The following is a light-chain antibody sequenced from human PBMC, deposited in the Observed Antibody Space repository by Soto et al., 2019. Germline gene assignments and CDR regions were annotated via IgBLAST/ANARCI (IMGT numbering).Light chain of an antibody. CDR2: GAS. Sequence: EMVLTQSPGTLSLSPGERATLSCRASQSVSSSYLAWYQQKPGQAPRLLIYGASSRATGITDRFSGSGSGTDFTLTISRLEPEDFAVYYCQQYGSSPTFGGGTKVEIK. J-gene: IGKJ4*01. CDR1: QSVSSSY. V-gene: IGKV3-20*01. CDR3: QQYGSSPT.